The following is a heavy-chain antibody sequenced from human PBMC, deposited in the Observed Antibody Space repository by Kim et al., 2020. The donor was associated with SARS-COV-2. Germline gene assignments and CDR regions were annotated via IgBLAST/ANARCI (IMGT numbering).Heavy chain of an antibody. V-gene: IGHV4-34*01. CDR3: ARVGSGYSSGWYGP. Sequence: NPSLKSRVTISVDTSKNQFSLKLSSVTAADTAVYYCARVGSGYSSGWYGPWGQGTLVTVSS. J-gene: IGHJ5*02. D-gene: IGHD6-19*01.